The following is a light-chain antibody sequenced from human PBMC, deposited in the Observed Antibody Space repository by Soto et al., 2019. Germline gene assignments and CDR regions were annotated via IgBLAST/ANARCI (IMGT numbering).Light chain of an antibody. CDR3: LQDYNLPIT. J-gene: IGKJ5*01. CDR2: GAS. CDR1: QSISCSY. Sequence: EVVLTQSPATLSLSPGEGATLSCRASQSISCSYLSWYQQKPGQAPRLLIYGASTRATGIPARFSGSGRGSGTDFTLTISSLQPEDFAVYYCLQDYNLPITFGQGTRLEIK. V-gene: IGKV3D-7*01.